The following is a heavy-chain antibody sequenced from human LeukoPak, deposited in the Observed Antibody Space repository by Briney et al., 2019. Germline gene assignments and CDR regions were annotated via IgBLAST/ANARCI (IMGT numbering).Heavy chain of an antibody. CDR1: GFTFSSYW. Sequence: GGSLRLSCAASGFTFSSYWMHWVRQAPGKGLVRVSRINTDGSSTSYADSVKGRFTISRDNAKNTLYLQMNSLRAEDTAVYYCARDKDSNYASDYWGQGTLVTVSS. CDR2: INTDGSST. D-gene: IGHD4-11*01. CDR3: ARDKDSNYASDY. V-gene: IGHV3-74*01. J-gene: IGHJ4*02.